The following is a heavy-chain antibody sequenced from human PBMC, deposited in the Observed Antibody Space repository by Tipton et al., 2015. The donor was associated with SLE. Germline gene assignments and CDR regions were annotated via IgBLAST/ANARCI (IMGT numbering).Heavy chain of an antibody. CDR1: GGSLNGHY. CDR3: AKEGDGYNFFGY. Sequence: TLSLTCAVYGGSLNGHYWNWIRQPPGKGLEWIGEIDHSGGTNYNPSLKSRVTISLDTSKNQFSLKLTSVTAADTAVYYCAKEGDGYNFFGYWGQGALVTVSS. CDR2: IDHSGGT. V-gene: IGHV4-34*01. J-gene: IGHJ4*02. D-gene: IGHD5-24*01.